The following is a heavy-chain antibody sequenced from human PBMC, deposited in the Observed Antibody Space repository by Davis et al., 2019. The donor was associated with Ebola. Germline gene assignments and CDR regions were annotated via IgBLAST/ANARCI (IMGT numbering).Heavy chain of an antibody. CDR2: IKQDGSEK. V-gene: IGHV3-7*03. Sequence: GGPLRLSCAASGFTSSSYWMTWVRQAPGKGLEWVANIKQDGSEKYYVDSVKGRFTISRDNAKNSLYLQMNSLRAEDTAVYYCAKCGTIYHSGYFYHWGQGTLVTVSS. CDR1: GFTSSSYW. D-gene: IGHD3-3*01. J-gene: IGHJ4*02. CDR3: AKCGTIYHSGYFYH.